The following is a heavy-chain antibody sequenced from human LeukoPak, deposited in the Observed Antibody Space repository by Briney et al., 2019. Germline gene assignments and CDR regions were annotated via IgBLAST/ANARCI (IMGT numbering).Heavy chain of an antibody. V-gene: IGHV3-9*01. Sequence: GGSLRLSCAASGFTFSSYAMHWVRQAPGKGLEWVSGISWNSGNIGYADSVKGRFTISRDNAKNSLYLQMNSLRAEDTALYYCAKGGIHRGYYYYYMDVWGKGTTVTISS. J-gene: IGHJ6*03. CDR1: GFTFSSYA. CDR3: AKGGIHRGYYYYYMDV. D-gene: IGHD6-13*01. CDR2: ISWNSGNI.